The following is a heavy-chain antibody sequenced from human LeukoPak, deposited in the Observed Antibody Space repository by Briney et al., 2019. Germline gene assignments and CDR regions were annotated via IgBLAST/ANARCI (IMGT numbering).Heavy chain of an antibody. CDR2: IHHSGST. J-gene: IGHJ4*02. CDR3: ARRPDTYQDY. Sequence: SETLSLTCTVSGGSISSYYWGWIRQPPGKGLEWIGTIHHSGSTYYNPSLKSRVTISVDTSKNQFSLKLSSVTAADTAVYYCARRPDTYQDYWGQGTLVTVSS. D-gene: IGHD1-14*01. CDR1: GGSISSYY. V-gene: IGHV4-38-2*02.